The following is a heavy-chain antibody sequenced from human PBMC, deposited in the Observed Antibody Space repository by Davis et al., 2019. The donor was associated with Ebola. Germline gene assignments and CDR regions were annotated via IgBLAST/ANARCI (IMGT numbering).Heavy chain of an antibody. Sequence: GESLKISCKGSGFTFTNHWITWLRQMPGKGLEWVGRLDPSDSYTNYSPSFRGRVTISVDQSITTAYLQWSSLKPSDTATYYCARSSFSDTWYYFDFWGQGTLVTVSS. CDR2: LDPSDSYT. V-gene: IGHV5-10-1*01. D-gene: IGHD3-16*01. J-gene: IGHJ4*02. CDR3: ARSSFSDTWYYFDF. CDR1: GFTFTNHW.